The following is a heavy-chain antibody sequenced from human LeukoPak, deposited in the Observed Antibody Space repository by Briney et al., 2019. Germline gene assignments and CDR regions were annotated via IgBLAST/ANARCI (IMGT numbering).Heavy chain of an antibody. CDR2: INPNSGGT. V-gene: IGHV1-2*02. Sequence: GASVKVSCEASGYTFTGYYMHWVRQAPGQGLEWMGWINPNSGGTNYAQKFQGRVTMTRDTSISTAYMELSRLRSDDTAVYYCARDLPSGPETFLRNTMVRGTNWFDPWGQGTLVTVSS. D-gene: IGHD3-10*01. J-gene: IGHJ5*02. CDR1: GYTFTGYY. CDR3: ARDLPSGPETFLRNTMVRGTNWFDP.